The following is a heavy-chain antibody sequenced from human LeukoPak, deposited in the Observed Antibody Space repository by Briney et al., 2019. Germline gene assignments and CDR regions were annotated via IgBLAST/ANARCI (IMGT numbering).Heavy chain of an antibody. Sequence: GASVKVSCKASGYTFTSYDINWVRQATGQGLEWMGYMNPASGNTGYAQKFQGRVTMTTDTSISTAYMELSSLRSEDTAVYYCARVPREIASIWGQGTTVTVSP. J-gene: IGHJ3*02. CDR3: ARVPREIASI. CDR2: MNPASGNT. CDR1: GYTFTSYD. V-gene: IGHV1-8*01. D-gene: IGHD3-16*02.